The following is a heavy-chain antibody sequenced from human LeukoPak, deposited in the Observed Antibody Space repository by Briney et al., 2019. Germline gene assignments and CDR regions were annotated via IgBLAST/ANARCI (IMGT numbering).Heavy chain of an antibody. CDR3: AKDSSRRGVMGYFDY. D-gene: IGHD3-10*01. CDR2: ISGLGGST. V-gene: IGHV3-23*01. CDR1: GFTFNKYA. J-gene: IGHJ4*02. Sequence: GGSLRLSCAASGFTFNKYAMTWVRQAPGQGLEWVSLISGLGGSTCYADSVKGRFTISRDTSKNTLYLQVNSLRAEDTAVYYCAKDSSRRGVMGYFDYWGQGTLVTVSS.